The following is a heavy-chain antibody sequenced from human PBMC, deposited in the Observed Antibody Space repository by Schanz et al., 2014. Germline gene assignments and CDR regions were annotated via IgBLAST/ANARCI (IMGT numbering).Heavy chain of an antibody. Sequence: ERLVESGGGVVQPGGSLRLSCTASGFTFSDYWMSWVRQAPGKGLEWVSYVSRSTPDIYYADSVKGRFTMSRDNAKNSVFLQMNSLRAEDTAVYYCARDHTTESYYSAGPPMDCWGQGTLLTVSS. D-gene: IGHD1-26*01. CDR3: ARDHTTESYYSAGPPMDC. J-gene: IGHJ4*02. CDR2: VSRSTPDI. V-gene: IGHV3-48*01. CDR1: GFTFSDYW.